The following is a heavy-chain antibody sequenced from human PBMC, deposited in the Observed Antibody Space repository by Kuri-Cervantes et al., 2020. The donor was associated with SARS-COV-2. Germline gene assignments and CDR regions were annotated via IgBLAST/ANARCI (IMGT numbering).Heavy chain of an antibody. CDR2: ITGRGDNT. CDR3: AKDLITMILVVTDGGLDI. CDR1: DFTFDNYA. D-gene: IGHD3-22*01. Sequence: GSLRLCCAASDFTFDNYAMTWVRQAPGKGLEWVSTITGRGDNTYFAASVKGRFTISSDNSKNTLYPQMNSLRAEDTAVYYCAKDLITMILVVTDGGLDIRGQGTMVTVSS. V-gene: IGHV3-23*01. J-gene: IGHJ3*02.